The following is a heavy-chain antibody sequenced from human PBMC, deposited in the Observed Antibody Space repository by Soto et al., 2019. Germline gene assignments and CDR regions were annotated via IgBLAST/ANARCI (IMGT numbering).Heavy chain of an antibody. V-gene: IGHV3-33*01. D-gene: IGHD5-12*01. J-gene: IGHJ3*02. CDR2: IWYDGSNK. CDR1: GFTFSSYG. Sequence: QVQLVESGGGVVQPGRSLRLSCAASGFTFSSYGMHWVRQAPGKGLEWVAVIWYDGSNKYYADSVKGRFTISRDNSKNTLYLQMNSLRAEDTAVYYCARVRLSGNGWVRDDAFDIWGQGTMVTVSS. CDR3: ARVRLSGNGWVRDDAFDI.